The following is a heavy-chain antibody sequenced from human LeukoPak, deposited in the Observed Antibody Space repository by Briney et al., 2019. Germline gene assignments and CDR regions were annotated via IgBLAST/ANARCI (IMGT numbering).Heavy chain of an antibody. CDR1: GFTFSGYA. CDR2: ISGSGGST. J-gene: IGHJ4*02. Sequence: GGSLRLSCAASGFTFSGYAMTWVRQGPGKGLEWVLIISGSGGSTYYADSVKGRFTISRDNSKNTLYLQMNSLRAEDTAVYYCAKDLQGSSWYSPDYWGQGTLVTVSS. CDR3: AKDLQGSSWYSPDY. D-gene: IGHD6-13*01. V-gene: IGHV3-23*01.